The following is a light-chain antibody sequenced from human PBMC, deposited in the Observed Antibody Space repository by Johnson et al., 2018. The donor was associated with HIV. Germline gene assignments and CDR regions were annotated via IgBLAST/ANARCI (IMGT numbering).Light chain of an antibody. CDR2: ENN. Sequence: QPVLTQPPSVSAAPGQTVTISCSGSYSNIGNNYVSWYQQLPGTAPKLLIYENNKRPSGIPDRFSGSKSGTSATLGITGLQTGDEADYYCGTWDSSWGVFGTGTKVTVL. V-gene: IGLV1-51*02. J-gene: IGLJ1*01. CDR3: GTWDSSWGV. CDR1: YSNIGNNY.